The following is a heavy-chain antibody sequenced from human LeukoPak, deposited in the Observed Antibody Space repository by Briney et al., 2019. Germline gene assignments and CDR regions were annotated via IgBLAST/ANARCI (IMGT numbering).Heavy chain of an antibody. CDR2: ISPYDGKT. J-gene: IGHJ3*02. Sequence: ASVKVSCKTSGYTFTSYGISWVRQAPGQGLEWMGWISPYDGKTKNAQNFQDRVTMTTDKSTTTAYMELRSLRSDDTAVYYCARGYSSGYYEPYAFDIWGQGTMVTVSS. CDR3: ARGYSSGYYEPYAFDI. D-gene: IGHD3-22*01. V-gene: IGHV1-18*01. CDR1: GYTFTSYG.